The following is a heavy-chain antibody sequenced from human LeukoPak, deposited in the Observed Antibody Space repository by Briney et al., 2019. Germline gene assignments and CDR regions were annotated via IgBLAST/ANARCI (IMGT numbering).Heavy chain of an antibody. Sequence: PSETLSLTCTVSGGSISSGSYYWTWIRQPAGKGLEFIGRIYTSGSTNYNPSLKSRVTMSVDTSKNQFSLKLSSVTAADTAVYYCARGPTHYYDSSGYSYWGQGTLVTVSS. D-gene: IGHD3-22*01. J-gene: IGHJ4*02. CDR1: GGSISSGSYY. CDR3: ARGPTHYYDSSGYSY. CDR2: IYTSGST. V-gene: IGHV4-61*02.